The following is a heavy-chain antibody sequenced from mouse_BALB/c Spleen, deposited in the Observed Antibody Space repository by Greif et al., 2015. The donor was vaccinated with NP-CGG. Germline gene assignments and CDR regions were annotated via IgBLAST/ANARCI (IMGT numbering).Heavy chain of an antibody. D-gene: IGHD1-1*01. CDR2: IYPGDGDT. V-gene: IGHV1-80*01. Sequence: VQLQQSGAELVRPGSSVKISCKASGYAFSSYWMNWVKQRPGQGLEWIGQIYPGDGDTNYNGKFKGKATLTADKYSSTAYMQLSSLTSEDSAVYFCARSDYGYAMDYWGQGTSVTVSS. CDR1: GYAFSSYW. CDR3: ARSDYGYAMDY. J-gene: IGHJ4*01.